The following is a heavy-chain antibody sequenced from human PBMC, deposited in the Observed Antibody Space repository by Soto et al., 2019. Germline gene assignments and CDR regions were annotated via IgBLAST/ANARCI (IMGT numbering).Heavy chain of an antibody. CDR1: GFTVSSNY. CDR2: IYSGGST. Sequence: GGSLRLSCAASGFTVSSNYMSWVRQAPGKGLEWVSVIYSGGSTYYADSVKGRFTISRDNSKNTLYLQMNSLRAEDTAVYYCARGAAAAGYYYYYGMDVWGQGTTVTVSS. CDR3: ARGAAAAGYYYYYGMDV. V-gene: IGHV3-66*01. D-gene: IGHD6-13*01. J-gene: IGHJ6*02.